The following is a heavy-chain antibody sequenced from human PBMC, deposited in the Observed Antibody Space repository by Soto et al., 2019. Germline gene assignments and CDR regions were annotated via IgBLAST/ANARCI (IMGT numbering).Heavy chain of an antibody. CDR3: ATHRRYSSGWYYYGMDV. CDR1: GGSISTTTYY. Sequence: QLQLQGSGPGLVKPSETLSLTCTVSGGSISTTTYYWGWVRQPPGKGLEWIGNIYYTGRTYYNPSLQSRVTISVDTSNNQFSLRLNSVPAADTAVYYCATHRRYSSGWYYYGMDVWGQGTTVTVSS. D-gene: IGHD6-25*01. V-gene: IGHV4-39*01. CDR2: IYYTGRT. J-gene: IGHJ6*02.